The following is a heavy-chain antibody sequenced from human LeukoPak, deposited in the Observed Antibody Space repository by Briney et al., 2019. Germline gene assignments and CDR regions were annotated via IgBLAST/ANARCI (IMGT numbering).Heavy chain of an antibody. CDR2: IYYSGST. V-gene: IGHV4-39*01. D-gene: IGHD1-1*01. CDR1: GGSISSNTYY. Sequence: SETLSLTCNVSGGSISSNTYYWGWIRQPPGRGLEWIGTIYYSGSTYSNPSLKSRVTISLDTSKNQISLRVSCMTAADSAVFYCARQASTWKSPPWFDPWGQGALVTVSS. CDR3: ARQASTWKSPPWFDP. J-gene: IGHJ5*02.